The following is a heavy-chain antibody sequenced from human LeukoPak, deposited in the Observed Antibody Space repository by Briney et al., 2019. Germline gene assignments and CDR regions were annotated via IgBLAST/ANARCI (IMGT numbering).Heavy chain of an antibody. CDR1: GGSISSYY. CDR2: IYYSGST. V-gene: IGHV4-59*12. J-gene: IGHJ3*02. Sequence: PSETLSLTCTVSGGSISSYYWSWIRQPPGKGLEWIGYIYYSGSTNYNPSLKSRVTISVDTSKNQFSLKLSSVTAADTAVYYCARARYGIGKVTMIVVVTPRDAFDIWGQGTMVTVSS. D-gene: IGHD3-22*01. CDR3: ARARYGIGKVTMIVVVTPRDAFDI.